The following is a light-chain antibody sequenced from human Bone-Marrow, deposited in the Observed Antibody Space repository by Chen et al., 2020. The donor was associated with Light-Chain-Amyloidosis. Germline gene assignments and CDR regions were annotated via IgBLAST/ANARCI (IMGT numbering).Light chain of an antibody. J-gene: IGKJ1*01. CDR3: QELTSYART. Sequence: DIQLTQSPSFLSASVGDRVTITCRASQDIRNYLAWYQQKPGKAPNLLIYGASTLQSGVPSRFSGSGTGTEFTLTMSGLQPEDLATNDSQELTSYARTFGHGTKGEIK. CDR1: QDIRNY. V-gene: IGKV1-9*01. CDR2: GAS.